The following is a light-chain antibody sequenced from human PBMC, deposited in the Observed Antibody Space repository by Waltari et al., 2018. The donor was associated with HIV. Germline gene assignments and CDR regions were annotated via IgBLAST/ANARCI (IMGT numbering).Light chain of an antibody. CDR1: ALAKQY. Sequence: SYELTQPPSVPVSPGQTARNPCSGDALAKQYAIWYQQNAGKATVPGIYKDSARPSGIPERFSGSSSGTTVTLTISGVQAEDEADYYCQSADSSGSNFVFGTGTKVTVL. J-gene: IGLJ1*01. CDR2: KDS. V-gene: IGLV3-25*03. CDR3: QSADSSGSNFV.